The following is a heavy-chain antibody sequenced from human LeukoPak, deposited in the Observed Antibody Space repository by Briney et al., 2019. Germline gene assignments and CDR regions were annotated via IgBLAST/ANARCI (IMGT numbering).Heavy chain of an antibody. CDR3: ARCGEVTYDDAFDI. CDR2: IIPIFGTA. J-gene: IGHJ3*02. V-gene: IGHV1-69*13. CDR1: GGTFSSYA. Sequence: GASVKVSCKASGGTFSSYAISWVRQAPGQGLEWMGGIIPIFGTANYAQKFQGRVTITADESTSTAYMELSSLRSEDTAVYYCARCGEVTYDDAFDIWGQGTMVTVSS. D-gene: IGHD3-10*01.